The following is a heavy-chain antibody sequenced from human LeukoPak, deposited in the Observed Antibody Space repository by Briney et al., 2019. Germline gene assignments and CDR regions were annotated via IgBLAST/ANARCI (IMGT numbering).Heavy chain of an antibody. J-gene: IGHJ4*02. CDR2: IYHTGDT. CDR1: GDSINSGGSY. V-gene: IGHV4-30-2*01. Sequence: SETLSLTCTVSGDSINSGGSYWSWIRQPPGKGLEWIGYIYHTGDTFYNPSLKSRVTISLDRSQNQFSLSLTSMTAADTAVYYCARDDGSSGVDHWGQGTLVTVPS. D-gene: IGHD1-26*01. CDR3: ARDDGSSGVDH.